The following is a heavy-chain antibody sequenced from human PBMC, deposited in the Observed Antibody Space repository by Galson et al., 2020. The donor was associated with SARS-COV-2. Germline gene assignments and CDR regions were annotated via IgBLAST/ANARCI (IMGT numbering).Heavy chain of an antibody. D-gene: IGHD3-10*01. CDR3: AKQSGSYYQPEEFDY. V-gene: IGHV3-30*18. J-gene: IGHJ4*02. Sequence: GESLKISCAASGFTFSSYGMHWVRQAPGKGLEWVAVISYDGSNKYYADSVKGRFTISRDNSKNTLYLQMNSLRAEDTAVYYCAKQSGSYYQPEEFDYWGQGTLVTVSS. CDR1: GFTFSSYG. CDR2: ISYDGSNK.